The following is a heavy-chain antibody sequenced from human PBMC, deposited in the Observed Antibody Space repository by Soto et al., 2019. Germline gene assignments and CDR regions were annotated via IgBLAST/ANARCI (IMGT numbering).Heavy chain of an antibody. J-gene: IGHJ5*02. D-gene: IGHD5-12*01. Sequence: ASETLSLTCTVSGGSIRDYYWRWVRQPAGKGLEWIGRIYDTGSVNYNPSLQSRVTMSVDTSQNQLSLKLSPVTAADTAVYYCARVQRYSGSFRWFDPWGQGTLVTVSS. CDR1: GGSIRDYY. V-gene: IGHV4-4*07. CDR3: ARVQRYSGSFRWFDP. CDR2: IYDTGSV.